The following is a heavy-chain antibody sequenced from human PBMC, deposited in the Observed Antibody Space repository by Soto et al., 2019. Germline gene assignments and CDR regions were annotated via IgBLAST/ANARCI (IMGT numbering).Heavy chain of an antibody. J-gene: IGHJ4*02. V-gene: IGHV3-11*01. CDR2: ISSSDSII. Sequence: QVQLVESGGGLVKPGGSLRLSCAVSGFTFSDSYMSWIRQAPGKGLEWVSYISSSDSIIYYSDSVKGRFIISRDNAKNSLYLQMNSLRAEHSPVYYCARDLGYYDSSGYFDYRGQGTLVTVSS. D-gene: IGHD3-22*01. CDR1: GFTFSDSY. CDR3: ARDLGYYDSSGYFDY.